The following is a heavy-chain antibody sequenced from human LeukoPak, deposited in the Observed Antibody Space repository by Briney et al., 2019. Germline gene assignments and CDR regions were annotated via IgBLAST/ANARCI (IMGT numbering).Heavy chain of an antibody. CDR3: ARRGIAAAGTHPMDAFDI. D-gene: IGHD6-13*01. J-gene: IGHJ3*02. CDR1: GGSISSSSYY. Sequence: SETLSLTCTVSGGSISSSSYYWGWIRQPPGKGLEWIGSIYYSGSTYCNPSLKSRVTISVDTSKNQFSLKLSSVTAADTAVYYCARRGIAAAGTHPMDAFDIWGQGTMVTVSS. V-gene: IGHV4-39*01. CDR2: IYYSGST.